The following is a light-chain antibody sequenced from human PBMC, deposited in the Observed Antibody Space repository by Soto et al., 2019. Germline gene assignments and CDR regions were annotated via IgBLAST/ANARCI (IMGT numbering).Light chain of an antibody. Sequence: DIQMTQSPSSLSASVGDRVTITCRASQSITNYLNWYQQKPGKAPKLLIYAASILQSGVPSRFSGSGSGTEFTLTISSLQPDDFATYYCQQYNSYSWTFGQGTKVEIK. CDR2: AAS. V-gene: IGKV1-5*01. J-gene: IGKJ1*01. CDR1: QSITNY. CDR3: QQYNSYSWT.